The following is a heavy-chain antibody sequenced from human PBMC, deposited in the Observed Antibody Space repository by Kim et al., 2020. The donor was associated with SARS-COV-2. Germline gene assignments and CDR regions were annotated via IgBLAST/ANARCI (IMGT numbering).Heavy chain of an antibody. D-gene: IGHD2-8*01. J-gene: IGHJ6*02. CDR2: IRSKAYGGTT. CDR1: GFTFGDYA. CDR3: TRYGGYCTNGVCYTAYYYYGMDV. V-gene: IGHV3-49*04. Sequence: GGSLRLSCTASGFTFGDYAMSWVRQAPGKGLEWVGFIRSKAYGGTTEYAASVKGRFTISRDDSKSIAYLQMNSLKTEDTAVYYCTRYGGYCTNGVCYTAYYYYGMDVWGQGTTVTVSS.